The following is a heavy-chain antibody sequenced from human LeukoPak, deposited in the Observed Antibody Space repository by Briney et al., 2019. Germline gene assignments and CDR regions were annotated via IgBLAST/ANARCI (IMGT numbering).Heavy chain of an antibody. V-gene: IGHV3-30*02. Sequence: GGSLRLSCAASGFTFSSYGMHWVRQAPGKGLEWVAFIRYDGSNKYYADSVKGRFTISRDNSKNTLYLQMNSLRAEDTAVYYCAEDQVTMVRGPFDYWGQGTLVTVSS. D-gene: IGHD3-10*01. CDR2: IRYDGSNK. CDR1: GFTFSSYG. J-gene: IGHJ4*02. CDR3: AEDQVTMVRGPFDY.